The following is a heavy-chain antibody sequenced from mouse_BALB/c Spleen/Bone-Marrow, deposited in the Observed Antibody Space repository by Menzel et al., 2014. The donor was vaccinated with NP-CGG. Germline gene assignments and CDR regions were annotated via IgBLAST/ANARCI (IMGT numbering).Heavy chain of an antibody. Sequence: EVQLQQSGPDLVKPSQSLSLTCTVTGYSITSDYSWHWIRQFPGNKLEWMGYIHYSGSTNYNPSLKSRISITRDTSKNQFFLQLNSVTTEDTATYYCARGGEYGSSSFDYWGQGTTLTVSS. CDR2: IHYSGST. V-gene: IGHV3-1*02. J-gene: IGHJ2*01. CDR3: ARGGEYGSSSFDY. CDR1: GYSITSDYS. D-gene: IGHD1-1*01.